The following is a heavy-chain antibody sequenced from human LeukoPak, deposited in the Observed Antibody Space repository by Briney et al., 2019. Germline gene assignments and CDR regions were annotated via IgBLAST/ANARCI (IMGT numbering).Heavy chain of an antibody. J-gene: IGHJ4*02. Sequence: GGSLRLSCAASGFTFDDYGMSWVRQAPGKGLEWVSGINWNGGSTGYADSVKGRFTISRDNAKNSLYLQMNSLRAEDTALHHCARGWELRYFDYWGQGTLVTVSS. CDR1: GFTFDDYG. D-gene: IGHD1-26*01. CDR3: ARGWELRYFDY. V-gene: IGHV3-20*01. CDR2: INWNGGST.